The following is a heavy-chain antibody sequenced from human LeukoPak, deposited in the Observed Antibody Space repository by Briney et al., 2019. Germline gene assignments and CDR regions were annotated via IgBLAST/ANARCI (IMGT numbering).Heavy chain of an antibody. J-gene: IGHJ4*02. Sequence: SETLSLTCTVSGYSISSGYYWGWIRQPPGKGLEWIGSIYHSGSTYYNPSLKSRVTISVDTSKNQFSLQLSSVTAADTAVYYCASSRPFSGVATISGACLDYWGQGTLVTVSS. CDR3: ASSRPFSGVATISGACLDY. V-gene: IGHV4-38-2*02. D-gene: IGHD5-12*01. CDR2: IYHSGST. CDR1: GYSISSGYY.